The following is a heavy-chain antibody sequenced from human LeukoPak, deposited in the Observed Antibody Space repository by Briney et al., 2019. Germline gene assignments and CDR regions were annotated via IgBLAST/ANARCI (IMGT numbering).Heavy chain of an antibody. CDR3: ARDQLGYSYGSALAY. CDR2: ISGSGGST. V-gene: IGHV3-23*01. D-gene: IGHD5-18*01. CDR1: GFTFSSYA. J-gene: IGHJ4*02. Sequence: GGSLRLSCAASGFTFSSYAMSWVRQAPGKGLEWVSAISGSGGSTYYADSVKGRFTVSRDNSKNTLYLQMNSLRAEDTAVYYCARDQLGYSYGSALAYWGQGTLVIVSS.